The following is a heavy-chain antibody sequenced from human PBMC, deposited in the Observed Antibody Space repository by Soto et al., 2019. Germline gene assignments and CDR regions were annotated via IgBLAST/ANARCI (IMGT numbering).Heavy chain of an antibody. V-gene: IGHV4-30-2*01. Sequence: SETLSLTCAVSGGSISSGGYSWSWIRQPPGKGLEWIGYIYHSGSTYYNPSLKSRVTISVDRSKNQFSLKLSSVTAADTAVYYCARGYSRFDYWGQGTLVTVPQ. CDR2: IYHSGST. J-gene: IGHJ4*02. D-gene: IGHD5-18*01. CDR3: ARGYSRFDY. CDR1: GGSISSGGYS.